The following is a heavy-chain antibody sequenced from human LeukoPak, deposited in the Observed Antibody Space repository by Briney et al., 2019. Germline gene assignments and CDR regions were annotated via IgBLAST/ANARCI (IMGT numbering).Heavy chain of an antibody. CDR2: IRYDGSNK. CDR1: GFNFSSYG. J-gene: IGHJ4*02. D-gene: IGHD2-2*02. V-gene: IGHV3-30*02. CDR3: AKGVVGGVVPAAIYFDY. Sequence: GGSLRLSCAASGFNFSSYGMHWVRQAPGKGLEWVAFIRYDGSNKYYADSVKGRFTISRDNSKNTLYLQMNSLRAEDTAVYYCAKGVVGGVVPAAIYFDYWGQGTLVTVSS.